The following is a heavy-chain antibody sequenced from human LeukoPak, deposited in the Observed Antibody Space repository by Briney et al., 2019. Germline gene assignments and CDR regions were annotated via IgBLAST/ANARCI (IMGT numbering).Heavy chain of an antibody. V-gene: IGHV1-2*06. CDR3: VREYCGGDCYPWN. D-gene: IGHD2-21*02. CDR2: INPNSGGT. Sequence: ASVKVSCKASGYTFTDSYMHWVRQAPGQGVECVGQINPNSGGTNYVQKFQGRVTMTRDTSTSTAYMELSGLRYDDTAVYYCVREYCGGDCYPWNWGQGTLVTVSS. J-gene: IGHJ4*02. CDR1: GYTFTDSY.